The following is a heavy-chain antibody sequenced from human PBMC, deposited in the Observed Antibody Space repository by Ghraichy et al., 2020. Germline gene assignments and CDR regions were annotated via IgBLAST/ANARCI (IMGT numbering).Heavy chain of an antibody. J-gene: IGHJ4*02. CDR1: GGSISDYY. D-gene: IGHD3-10*01. V-gene: IGHV4-59*08. Sequence: GSLRLSCTVSGGSISDYYWSWIRQPPGKGLEWIGYIFYDGYTNYNPSLKSRATISVDTSKNQFSLKMNSMTAADTAMYYCARHECYGSLKCPFDYWGQGLLVTVSS. CDR3: ARHECYGSLKCPFDY. CDR2: IFYDGYT.